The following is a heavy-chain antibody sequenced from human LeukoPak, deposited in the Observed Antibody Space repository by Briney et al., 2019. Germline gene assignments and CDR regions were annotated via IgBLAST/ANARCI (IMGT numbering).Heavy chain of an antibody. V-gene: IGHV4-59*01. CDR2: IYYSGST. CDR1: GGSISSYY. Sequence: SETLSLTCTVSGGSISSYYWSWIRQPPGKGLEWIGYIYYSGSTNYNPSLKSRVTISVDTSKNQFSLKLSSVTAAGTAVYYCAGLQEDAFDIWGQGTMVTVSS. CDR3: AGLQEDAFDI. J-gene: IGHJ3*02.